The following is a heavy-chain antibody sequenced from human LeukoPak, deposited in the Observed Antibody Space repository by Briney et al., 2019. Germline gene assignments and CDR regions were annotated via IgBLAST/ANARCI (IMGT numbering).Heavy chain of an antibody. CDR1: GGSFSGYY. J-gene: IGHJ4*02. Sequence: TSETLSLTCAVYGGSFSGYYWSWIRQPPGKGLEWIGEINHSGSTNYNPSLKSRVTISVDTSKNQFSLKLSSVTAADTAVYYCASRGAYSSGWYWDYWGQGTLVTVSS. D-gene: IGHD6-19*01. V-gene: IGHV4-34*01. CDR3: ASRGAYSSGWYWDY. CDR2: INHSGST.